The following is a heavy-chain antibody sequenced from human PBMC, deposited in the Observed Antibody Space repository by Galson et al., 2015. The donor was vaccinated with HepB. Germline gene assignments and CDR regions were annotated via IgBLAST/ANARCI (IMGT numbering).Heavy chain of an antibody. CDR2: IDWDDDK. D-gene: IGHD6-19*01. CDR1: GFSLSTSGMR. CDR3: ALNIGGSSGWQG. V-gene: IGHV2-70*04. J-gene: IGHJ4*02. Sequence: PALVKPTQTLTLTCTFSGFSLSTSGMRVSWIRQPPGKALEWLARIDWDDDKFYSTSLKTRLTISKDTSKNQVVLTMTNMDPVDTATYYCALNIGGSSGWQGWGQGTLVTVSS.